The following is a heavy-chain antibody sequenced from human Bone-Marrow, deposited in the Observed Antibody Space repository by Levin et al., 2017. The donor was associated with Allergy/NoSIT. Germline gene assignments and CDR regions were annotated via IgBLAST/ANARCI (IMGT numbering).Heavy chain of an antibody. CDR3: ARRGKTVGATWAFDI. CDR1: GGSFSGYF. J-gene: IGHJ3*02. CDR2: INHDGNT. Sequence: PSETLSLTCAVYGGSFSGYFWSWIRQPPGRGLEWIGEINHDGNTNHNPSLKSRVTISADTSKKQFSLKLNSVTAADTALYFCARRGKTVGATWAFDIWGRGTMVTVSS. V-gene: IGHV4-34*01. D-gene: IGHD1-26*01.